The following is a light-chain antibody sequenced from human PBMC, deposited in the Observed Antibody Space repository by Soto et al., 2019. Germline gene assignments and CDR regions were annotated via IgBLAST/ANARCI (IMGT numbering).Light chain of an antibody. CDR3: HHYHFSPCT. Sequence: EFVLTQSPGTLSLSPGERATLSCRASQTVSTSHLAWYQQKPGQPPRLLIQSTSTRAAGIPDRFSGGVSGTHFALTNTKLEPEDCAMYDCHHYHFSPCTFGQGTKVDVK. J-gene: IGKJ1*01. CDR1: QTVSTSH. CDR2: STS. V-gene: IGKV3-20*01.